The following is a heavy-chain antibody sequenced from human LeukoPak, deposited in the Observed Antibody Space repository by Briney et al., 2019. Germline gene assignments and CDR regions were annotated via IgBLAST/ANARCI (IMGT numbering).Heavy chain of an antibody. Sequence: SETLSLTCTVSGGSISSSSYYWGWIRQPPGKGLEWIGSIYYSGSTYYNPSLKSRVTISVDTSKNQFSLKLSSVTAADTAVYYCARHGGTMVRGYDAFDIWGQGTMVTVSS. V-gene: IGHV4-39*01. D-gene: IGHD3-10*01. CDR3: ARHGGTMVRGYDAFDI. CDR2: IYYSGST. CDR1: GGSISSSSYY. J-gene: IGHJ3*02.